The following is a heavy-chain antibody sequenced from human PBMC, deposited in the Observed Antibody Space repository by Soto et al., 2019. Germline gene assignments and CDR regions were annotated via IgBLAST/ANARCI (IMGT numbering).Heavy chain of an antibody. Sequence: VQLVESGGNLVQPGGSLRLSCAASGFSFSTYAMHWVRQAPGKGLEWVALISYHGSKKYHADSVKGRFTISRDNSKNTLYLQMNSLRPEDTAVYFCARGGTDSTYYYGMDVWGQGTTVTVSS. CDR3: ARGGTDSTYYYGMDV. CDR2: ISYHGSKK. V-gene: IGHV3-30-3*01. CDR1: GFSFSTYA. D-gene: IGHD5-12*01. J-gene: IGHJ6*02.